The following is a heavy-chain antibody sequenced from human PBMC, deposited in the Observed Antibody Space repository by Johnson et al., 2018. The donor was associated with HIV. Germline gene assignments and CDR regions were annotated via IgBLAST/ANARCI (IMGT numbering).Heavy chain of an antibody. J-gene: IGHJ3*02. CDR3: ARGRLISMIVSAGAFDI. CDR2: ISWNSGSI. D-gene: IGHD3-22*01. Sequence: VQLVESGGGLVQPGRSLRLSCAASGFTFDDYAMHWVRQAPGKGLEWVSGISWNSGSIGYADSVKGRFIISRDNAKNSLYLQMNSLRDEDTAFYYCARGRLISMIVSAGAFDIWGQGTMVTVSS. V-gene: IGHV3-9*01. CDR1: GFTFDDYA.